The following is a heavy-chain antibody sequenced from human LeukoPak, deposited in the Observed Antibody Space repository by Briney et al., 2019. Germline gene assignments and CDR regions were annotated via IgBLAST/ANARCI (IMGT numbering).Heavy chain of an antibody. CDR3: ARGLIAVADPIDY. J-gene: IGHJ4*02. Sequence: ASVKVSCKASGCTFTGYYMHWVRQAPGQGLEWMGWINPNSGGTNYAQKFQGRVTMTRDTSISTAYMELSGLRSDDTAVYYCARGLIAVADPIDYWGQGTLVTVSS. CDR2: INPNSGGT. V-gene: IGHV1-2*02. D-gene: IGHD6-19*01. CDR1: GCTFTGYY.